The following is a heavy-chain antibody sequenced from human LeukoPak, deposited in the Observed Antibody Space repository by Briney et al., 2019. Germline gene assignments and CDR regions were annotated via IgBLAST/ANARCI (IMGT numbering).Heavy chain of an antibody. CDR1: GYTFNGYY. CDR3: ARSLRSSNGHWSDP. V-gene: IGHV1-2*02. J-gene: IGHJ5*02. D-gene: IGHD2-8*01. CDR2: INPNSGGT. Sequence: GASVKVSCKASGYTFNGYYMHWVRQAPGQGLEWMGWINPNSGGTNYAQKFQGRVTMTRDTSISTAYMELSRLRSDDTAVYYCARSLRSSNGHWSDPWGQGTLVTVSS.